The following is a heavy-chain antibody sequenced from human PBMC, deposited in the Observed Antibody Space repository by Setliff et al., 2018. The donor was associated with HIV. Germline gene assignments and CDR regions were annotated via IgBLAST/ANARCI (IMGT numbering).Heavy chain of an antibody. D-gene: IGHD6-19*01. CDR2: IYVYNSERT. V-gene: IGHV4-59*01. Sequence: SETLSLTCSVSSGSFSGYYWSWIRQPPGKGLEWIGYIYVYNSERTNYNPSLTSRVTISVDTSRNQFSLKLTSVTAADTAIYYCARAVNFDYWGQGTQVTVSS. CDR1: SGSFSGYY. J-gene: IGHJ4*02. CDR3: ARAVNFDY.